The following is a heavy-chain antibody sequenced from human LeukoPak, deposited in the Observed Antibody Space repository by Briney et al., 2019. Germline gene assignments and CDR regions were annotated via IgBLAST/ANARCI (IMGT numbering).Heavy chain of an antibody. J-gene: IGHJ3*02. CDR3: ARGDSSDAFDI. D-gene: IGHD6-13*01. CDR1: GGSISSGSYY. V-gene: IGHV4-61*10. Sequence: PSETLSLTCTVSGGSISSGSYYWSWIRQPAGKRLEWIGHIYRSGSTNYNPSLKSRVTISVDTSKNQFSLKLSSVTAADTAVYYCARGDSSDAFDIWGQGTMVTVSS. CDR2: IYRSGST.